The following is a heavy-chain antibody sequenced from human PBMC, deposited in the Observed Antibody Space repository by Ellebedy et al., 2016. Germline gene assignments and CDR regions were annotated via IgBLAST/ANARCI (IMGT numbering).Heavy chain of an antibody. CDR3: RPGHYSDS. CDR1: GLNFNTFF. Sequence: GESLKISCTASGLNFNTFFMSWVRKAPGKGLEWVSTISAGSDTTRLADSVKGRFTISRDNSKNTLYLQMNSLRVDDTAVYYCRPGHYSDSWGQGTLVTVSS. CDR2: ISAGSDTT. D-gene: IGHD1-14*01. V-gene: IGHV3-23*01. J-gene: IGHJ4*02.